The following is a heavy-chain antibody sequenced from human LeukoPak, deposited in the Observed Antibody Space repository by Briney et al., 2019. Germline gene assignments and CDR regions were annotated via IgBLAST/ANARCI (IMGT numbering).Heavy chain of an antibody. CDR3: ARHRSSTWDSMDY. Sequence: SETLSLTCTVPGGSISRHYWSWIRQPPGKGLEWIGYIFYTGSTDHNPSLKSRVTMSVDMSKNQLSLNLTSATAADTAVYYCARHRSSTWDSMDYWGQGTLVTVSS. CDR1: GGSISRHY. CDR2: IFYTGST. V-gene: IGHV4-59*08. J-gene: IGHJ4*02. D-gene: IGHD6-13*01.